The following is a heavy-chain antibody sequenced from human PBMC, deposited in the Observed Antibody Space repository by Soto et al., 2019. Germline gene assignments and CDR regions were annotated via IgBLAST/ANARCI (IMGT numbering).Heavy chain of an antibody. CDR1: GYTFITYG. Sequence: QVQLVQSGAEVKKPGASVKVSCKTSGYTFITYGISWVRQAPGQGLEWMGWINPYNGKTKYAQKVQGRVTMTAEKSTSTVYMALRNLSSDDTAMYYCARIREAAPGYWGQGTLVTVSS. CDR3: ARIREAAPGY. J-gene: IGHJ4*02. CDR2: INPYNGKT. D-gene: IGHD6-6*01. V-gene: IGHV1-18*01.